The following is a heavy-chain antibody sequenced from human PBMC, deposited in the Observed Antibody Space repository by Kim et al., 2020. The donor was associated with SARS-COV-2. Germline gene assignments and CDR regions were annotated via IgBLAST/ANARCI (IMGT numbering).Heavy chain of an antibody. J-gene: IGHJ4*02. V-gene: IGHV3-48*02. D-gene: IGHD3-3*01. CDR2: ISSSSSTI. CDR3: ARDWEEITIFGVFIIPLGY. CDR1: GFTFNSYS. Sequence: GGSLRLSCAASGFTFNSYSMNWVRQAPGKGLEWVSYISSSSSTIYYADSVKGRFTISRDNAKNSLYLQMNSLRDEDTAVYYCARDWEEITIFGVFIIPLGYWGQGTLVTVSS.